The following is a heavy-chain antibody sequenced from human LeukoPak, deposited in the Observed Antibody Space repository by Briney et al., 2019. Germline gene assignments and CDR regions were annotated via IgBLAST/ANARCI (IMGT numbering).Heavy chain of an antibody. CDR2: MNPNSGNT. CDR3: ARGEVLRFLEWLLSDAFDI. Sequence: ASVKVSCKSSGYTFTSYDINWVRQATGQGLAWMGWMNPNSGNTGYAQKFQGRVTMTRNTSISTAYMELSSLRSEDTAVYYCARGEVLRFLEWLLSDAFDIWGQGTMVTVSS. CDR1: GYTFTSYD. J-gene: IGHJ3*02. V-gene: IGHV1-8*01. D-gene: IGHD3-3*01.